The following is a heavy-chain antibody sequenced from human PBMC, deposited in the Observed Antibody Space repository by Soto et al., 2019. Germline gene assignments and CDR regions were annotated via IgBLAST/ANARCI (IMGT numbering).Heavy chain of an antibody. CDR3: ARDGLGYCSSTSCSYYYGMDV. J-gene: IGHJ6*02. Sequence: ASVKVSCKASGYTFTGYYMHWVRQAPGQGLEWMGWINPNSGGTNYAQKFQGWVAMTRDTSVSTAYMELSRLRSDDTAVYYCARDGLGYCSSTSCSYYYGMDVWGQGTTVTVSS. V-gene: IGHV1-2*04. CDR2: INPNSGGT. D-gene: IGHD2-2*01. CDR1: GYTFTGYY.